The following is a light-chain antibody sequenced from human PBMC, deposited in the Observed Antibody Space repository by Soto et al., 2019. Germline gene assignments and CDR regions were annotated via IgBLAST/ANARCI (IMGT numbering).Light chain of an antibody. CDR2: SSN. CDR1: SSNIGGNT. J-gene: IGLJ3*02. V-gene: IGLV1-44*01. CDR3: QSYDSSLSGSAV. Sequence: QSVLTQPPSASGTPGQRVTISCSGSSSNIGGNTVNWYQQLPGTAPKLLIHSSNQRPSGVPDRFSGSKSGTSASLAITGLQAEDEADYYCQSYDSSLSGSAVFGGGTKVTVL.